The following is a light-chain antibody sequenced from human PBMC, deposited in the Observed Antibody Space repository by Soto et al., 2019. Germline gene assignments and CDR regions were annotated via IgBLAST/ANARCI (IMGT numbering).Light chain of an antibody. J-gene: IGKJ5*01. Sequence: DVLITPTSLSLSVSPGQPACMSCKSSHSLLHITGETFLFWYLQKPGQSPQLLIYEASTRVSGVPDRFSGSGSGTDFTLDIRRVENDDVGIYYCMKSTQLPPTFGQGKQREIK. CDR1: HSLLHITGETF. CDR2: EAS. CDR3: MKSTQLPPT. V-gene: IGKV2D-29*02.